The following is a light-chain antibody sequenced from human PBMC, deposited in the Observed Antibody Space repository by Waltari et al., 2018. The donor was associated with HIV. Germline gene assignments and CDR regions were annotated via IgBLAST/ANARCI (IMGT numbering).Light chain of an antibody. J-gene: IGLJ1*01. CDR3: CSYAGSYSYV. V-gene: IGLV2-11*01. CDR2: DVS. CDR1: SSDVGAYIY. Sequence: QSALTQPRSVSGSPGQSVTISCTETSSDVGAYIYVSWYQQHPGKAPKLMIYDVSKRPSGVPDRFSGSKSGNTASLTISWLQAEDEADYYCCSYAGSYSYVFGTGTKVTVL.